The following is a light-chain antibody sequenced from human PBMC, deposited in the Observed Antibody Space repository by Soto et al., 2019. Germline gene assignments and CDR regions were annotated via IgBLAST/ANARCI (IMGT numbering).Light chain of an antibody. V-gene: IGKV3-20*01. Sequence: SVLTQSPGTLSLSPGESATLSCRASQRLSSNYLAWYGQKPGQATSLLXXGQXTRATGIPERFIGSGSGKDFTLTISRLEPEYSSVYYCQQYGSSPTWTFGQGTKVDIK. CDR2: GQX. CDR1: QRLSSNY. J-gene: IGKJ1*01. CDR3: QQYGSSPTWT.